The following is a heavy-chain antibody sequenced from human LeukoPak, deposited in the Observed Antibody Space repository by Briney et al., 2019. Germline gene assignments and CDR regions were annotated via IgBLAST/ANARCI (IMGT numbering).Heavy chain of an antibody. CDR3: AREYRIRRREYYFDY. J-gene: IGHJ4*02. Sequence: GRSLKLSCAASGFTFSNYGMHWVRQVPGKGLERVAVIWYDGSNTYYTDSVDGRFTISRDNSKNMLYLQMNSLRADDTAVYYCAREYRIRRREYYFDYWGQGTLAAVSS. CDR2: IWYDGSNT. CDR1: GFTFSNYG. V-gene: IGHV3-33*01. D-gene: IGHD6-6*01.